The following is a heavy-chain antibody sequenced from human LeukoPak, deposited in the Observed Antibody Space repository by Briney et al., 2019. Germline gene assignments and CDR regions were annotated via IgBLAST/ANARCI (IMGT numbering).Heavy chain of an antibody. Sequence: SETLSLTCAVSGYSISSNNWWGWIRQPPGKGLEWIGYIYYSGNTNYNPSLKSRVTMSVDTSKNQFSLNLSSVTALDTAVYYCARANIAASGQLNYWGQGTLVTVSS. J-gene: IGHJ4*02. CDR3: ARANIAASGQLNY. V-gene: IGHV4-28*06. CDR2: IYYSGNT. D-gene: IGHD6-6*01. CDR1: GYSISSNNW.